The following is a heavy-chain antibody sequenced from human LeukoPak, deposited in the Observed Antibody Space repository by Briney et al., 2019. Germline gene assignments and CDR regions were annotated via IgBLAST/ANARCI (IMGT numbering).Heavy chain of an antibody. D-gene: IGHD6-19*01. Sequence: GGSLRLSCAASGFTFSSYSMNWVRQAPGKGLEWVSSISSSSSYIYYADSVKGRFTISRDNAKNSLYLQMNSLRAEDTAVYYCARDGVAGHYYFDYWGRGTLVTVSS. CDR1: GFTFSSYS. CDR2: ISSSSSYI. V-gene: IGHV3-21*01. CDR3: ARDGVAGHYYFDY. J-gene: IGHJ4*02.